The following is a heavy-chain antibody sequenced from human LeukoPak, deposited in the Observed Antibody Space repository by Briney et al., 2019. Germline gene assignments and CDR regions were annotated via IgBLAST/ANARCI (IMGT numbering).Heavy chain of an antibody. CDR2: SYYSGST. V-gene: IGHV4-59*12. J-gene: IGHJ5*02. Sequence: SETLSLTCTVSGGSISSYYWSWILQPPGEGLEWIGCSYYSGSTNYNPSLKSRVATSVDTSKNQFSLQLSSVTAADTAVHYFAREYWNYKMRFVPWVRGSLDTVCS. CDR1: GGSISSYY. CDR3: AREYWNYKMRFVP. D-gene: IGHD1-7*01.